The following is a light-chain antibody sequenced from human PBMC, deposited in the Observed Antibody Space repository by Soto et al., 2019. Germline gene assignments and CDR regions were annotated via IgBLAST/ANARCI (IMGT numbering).Light chain of an antibody. J-gene: IGKJ2*01. Sequence: EIVLTQSPATLSLSPGERATLSCRASQSISNYLAWYQQKPGQAPRLLIYDASNRATGIPARFSGSGSGTDFSLTISRLEPEDFAVYYCQQFGSSIPHTFGQGTKLEIK. CDR1: QSISNY. CDR3: QQFGSSIPHT. CDR2: DAS. V-gene: IGKV3-11*01.